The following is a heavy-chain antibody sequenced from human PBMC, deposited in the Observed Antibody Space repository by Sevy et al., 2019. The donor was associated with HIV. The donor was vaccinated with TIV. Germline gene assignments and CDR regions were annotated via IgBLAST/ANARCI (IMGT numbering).Heavy chain of an antibody. D-gene: IGHD5-12*01. Sequence: GGSLRLSCAASGFTFSSYSMNWVRQAPGKGLEWVSSISSSSSSYIYYADSVKGRFTISRDNAKNSLYLQMNSLRAEDTAVYYCARERDGYNWNYWGQGTLVTVSS. CDR3: ARERDGYNWNY. V-gene: IGHV3-21*01. CDR1: GFTFSSYS. J-gene: IGHJ4*02. CDR2: ISSSSSSYI.